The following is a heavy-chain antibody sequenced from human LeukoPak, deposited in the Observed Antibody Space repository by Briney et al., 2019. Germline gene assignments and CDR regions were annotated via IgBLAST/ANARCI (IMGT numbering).Heavy chain of an antibody. D-gene: IGHD1-1*01. Sequence: GGSLRLSCAASGCTFSSYWMPWVRQAPGKGLVWVSRITGDGSGANYADSVKGRFTISRDNAKNTLYLQMNSLRAEDTAVYYCARFAVTTAGDYWGQGTLVTVSS. CDR3: ARFAVTTAGDY. J-gene: IGHJ4*02. V-gene: IGHV3-74*01. CDR2: ITGDGSGA. CDR1: GCTFSSYW.